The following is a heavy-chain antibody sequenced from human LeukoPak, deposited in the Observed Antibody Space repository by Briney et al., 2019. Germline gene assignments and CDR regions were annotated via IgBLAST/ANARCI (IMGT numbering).Heavy chain of an antibody. D-gene: IGHD3-16*02. J-gene: IGHJ4*02. CDR2: INHSGST. CDR1: GGSFSGYY. Sequence: SETLSLTCAVYGGSFSGYYWSWIRQPPGKGLERIGEINHSGSTNYNPSLKSRVTISVDTSKNQFSLKLSSVTAADTAVYYCARGRTGSYRYTRGYFDYWGQGTLVTVSS. V-gene: IGHV4-34*01. CDR3: ARGRTGSYRYTRGYFDY.